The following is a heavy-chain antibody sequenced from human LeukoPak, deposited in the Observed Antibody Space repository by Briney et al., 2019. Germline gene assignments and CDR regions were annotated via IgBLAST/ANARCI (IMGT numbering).Heavy chain of an antibody. CDR3: AGCSGGSCYSRGKYGVDV. Sequence: GGSLRLSCAASGFMLSSTWMHWVRQAPGKGLVWVSRINSDATSTSYADSVRGRFTISRDDAKNTMYLQMNSLRADDTAVYYCAGCSGGSCYSRGKYGVDVWGQGTTVIVSS. V-gene: IGHV3-74*01. D-gene: IGHD2-15*01. CDR2: INSDATST. CDR1: GFMLSSTW. J-gene: IGHJ6*02.